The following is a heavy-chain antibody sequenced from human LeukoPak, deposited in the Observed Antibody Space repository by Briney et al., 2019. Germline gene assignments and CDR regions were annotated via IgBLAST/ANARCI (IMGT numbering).Heavy chain of an antibody. V-gene: IGHV1-69*05. CDR2: IIPIFGTA. CDR3: ARDLEGYCGGDCPFDY. D-gene: IGHD2-21*02. J-gene: IGHJ4*02. CDR1: GGTFSSYA. Sequence: GASVKVSCKASGGTFSSYAISWVRQAPGQGLEWMGRIIPIFGTANYAQKFQGRDTITTDESTSTAYMELSSLRSEDTAVYYCARDLEGYCGGDCPFDYWGQGTLVTVSS.